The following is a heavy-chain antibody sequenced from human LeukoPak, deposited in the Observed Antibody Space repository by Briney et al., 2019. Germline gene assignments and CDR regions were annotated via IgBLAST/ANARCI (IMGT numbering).Heavy chain of an antibody. Sequence: GGSLRLSCAASGFTFSSYGMHWVRQAPGKGLEWVAVISYDGSNTYYADSVKGRFTISRDNSKNTLHLQMDSLRDEDTAVYYCARGYSTIILSLFDPWGQGTLVTVSS. J-gene: IGHJ5*02. CDR2: ISYDGSNT. CDR1: GFTFSSYG. V-gene: IGHV3-30*03. CDR3: ARGYSTIILSLFDP. D-gene: IGHD5-12*01.